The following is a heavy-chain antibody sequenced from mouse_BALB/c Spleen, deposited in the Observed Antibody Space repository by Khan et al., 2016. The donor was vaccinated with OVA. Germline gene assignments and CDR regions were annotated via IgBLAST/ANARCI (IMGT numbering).Heavy chain of an antibody. CDR3: TRLAYYYDSEGFAY. Sequence: EVQRVESGGDLVKPGGSLKLSCAASGFTFSTYGMSWVRQTPDKRLEWVATVSTGGSYTYYPDSVKGRFTISRDTAKNTLYLKMSGLKSEDTAMFYCTRLAYYYDSEGFAYWGQGTLVTVSA. J-gene: IGHJ3*01. V-gene: IGHV5-6*01. CDR1: GFTFSTYG. CDR2: VSTGGSYT. D-gene: IGHD1-1*01.